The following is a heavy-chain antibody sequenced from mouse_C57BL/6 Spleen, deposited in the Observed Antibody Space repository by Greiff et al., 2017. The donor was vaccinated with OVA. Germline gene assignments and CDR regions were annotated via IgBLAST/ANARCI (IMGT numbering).Heavy chain of an antibody. J-gene: IGHJ3*01. V-gene: IGHV7-3*01. D-gene: IGHD1-1*01. CDR2: IRNKANGYTT. Sequence: DVMLVESGGGLVQPGGSLSLSCAASGFTFTDYYMSWVRQPPGKALEWLGFIRNKANGYTTEYSASVKGRFTISRDNSQSILYLQMNALRAEDSATYYCARSYYYGSSPWCAYWGQGTLVTVSA. CDR3: ARSYYYGSSPWCAY. CDR1: GFTFTDYY.